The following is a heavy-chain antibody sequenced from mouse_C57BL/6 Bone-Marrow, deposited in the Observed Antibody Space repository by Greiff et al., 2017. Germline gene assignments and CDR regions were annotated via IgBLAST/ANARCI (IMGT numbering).Heavy chain of an antibody. V-gene: IGHV14-4*01. J-gene: IGHJ2*01. CDR1: GFNIKDDY. CDR2: IDPENGDT. CDR3: TSYYGGG. Sequence: EVQLQQSGAELVRPGASVKLSCTASGFNIKDDYMHWVKQRPEQGLEWIGWIDPENGDTEYASKFQGKATITADTSSNTPYLQLSSLTSEDTAFYSCTSYYGGGWGQGTTLTVSS. D-gene: IGHD1-1*01.